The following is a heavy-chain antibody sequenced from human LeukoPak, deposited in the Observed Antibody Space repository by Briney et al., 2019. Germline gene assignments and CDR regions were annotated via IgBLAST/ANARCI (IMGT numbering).Heavy chain of an antibody. CDR3: ARQPGYYDSSANAFDI. Sequence: GESLKISCKGSGYSFTSYWIGWVRQMPGKGLEWMGIIYPGDSYTGYSPSFQGQVTISADKSISTAYLQWSSLKASDTAMYYCARQPGYYDSSANAFDIWGQGTMVTVSS. CDR2: IYPGDSYT. J-gene: IGHJ3*02. CDR1: GYSFTSYW. V-gene: IGHV5-51*01. D-gene: IGHD3-22*01.